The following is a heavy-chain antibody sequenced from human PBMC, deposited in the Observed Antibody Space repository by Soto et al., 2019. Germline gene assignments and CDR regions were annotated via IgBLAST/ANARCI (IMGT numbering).Heavy chain of an antibody. V-gene: IGHV1-46*01. CDR1: GYTFTSYY. CDR3: ARRYGDCFDF. Sequence: ASVKVSCKASGYTFTSYYMHWVRQAPGQGLEWMGIINPSGGSTSYAQKFQGRVTMTRDTSKNQFSLKLSSVTAADTAVYYCARRYGDCFDFWGQGTLVTVSS. J-gene: IGHJ4*02. CDR2: INPSGGST. D-gene: IGHD4-17*01.